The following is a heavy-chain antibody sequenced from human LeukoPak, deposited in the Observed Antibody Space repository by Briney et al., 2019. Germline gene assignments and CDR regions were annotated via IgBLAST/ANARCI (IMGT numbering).Heavy chain of an antibody. V-gene: IGHV3-15*01. Sequence: GGSLRLSCAASGFTFSSAWMSWVRQAPGKGLEWVGRIKSKTDGGTTDYAAPVKGRFTISRDDSKNTLYLQMNSLKTEDTAVYYCTTGYYDSSGYYYWGQGTLVTVSS. CDR3: TTGYYDSSGYYY. CDR1: GFTFSSAW. J-gene: IGHJ4*02. CDR2: IKSKTDGGTT. D-gene: IGHD3-22*01.